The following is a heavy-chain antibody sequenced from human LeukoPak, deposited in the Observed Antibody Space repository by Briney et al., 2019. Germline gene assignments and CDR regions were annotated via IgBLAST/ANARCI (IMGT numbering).Heavy chain of an antibody. CDR3: AKGHSSSPRYYGMDV. J-gene: IGHJ6*02. CDR2: ISGSGGST. V-gene: IGHV3-23*01. Sequence: GGSLRLSCATSGFTFSSYAMSWVRQDPGKGLEWVSAISGSGGSTYYADSVKGRFTISRDNSKNTLYLQMNSLRAEDTAVYYCAKGHSSSPRYYGMDVWGQGTTVTVSS. D-gene: IGHD6-13*01. CDR1: GFTFSSYA.